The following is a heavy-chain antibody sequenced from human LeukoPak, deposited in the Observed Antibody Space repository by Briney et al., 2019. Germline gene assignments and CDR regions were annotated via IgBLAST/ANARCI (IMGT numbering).Heavy chain of an antibody. D-gene: IGHD3-3*01. CDR2: ISAYNGNT. CDR1: GYTFTSYG. CDR3: ARSSITIFGVVIPYFDY. Sequence: ASVKVSCKASGYTFTSYGISWVRQATGQGLEWMGWISAYNGNTNYAQKLQGRVTMTTDTSTSTAYMELRSLRSDDTAVYYCARSSITIFGVVIPYFDYWGQGTLVTVSS. J-gene: IGHJ4*02. V-gene: IGHV1-18*01.